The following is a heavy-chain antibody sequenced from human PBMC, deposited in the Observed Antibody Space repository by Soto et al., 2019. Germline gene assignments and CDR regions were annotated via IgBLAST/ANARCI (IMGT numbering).Heavy chain of an antibody. CDR1: GFGFDAYG. D-gene: IGHD5-18*01. CDR2: ITYDGSHQ. J-gene: IGHJ4*02. Sequence: QVKLVESGGGVVQPGGSLRLSCAASGFGFDAYGIHWVRRAPGKGLEWVAVITYDGSHQYYRDSVKGRFTISRDNVRKTMFLQMDNAQPEDTAMYFCARGSHYNYGPLAYFDYWGQGTLVTVSS. CDR3: ARGSHYNYGPLAYFDY. V-gene: IGHV3-30*03.